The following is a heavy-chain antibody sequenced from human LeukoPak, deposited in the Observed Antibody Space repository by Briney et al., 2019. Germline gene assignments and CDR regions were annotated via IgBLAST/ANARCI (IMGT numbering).Heavy chain of an antibody. CDR2: MNPNSGNT. D-gene: IGHD6-6*01. Sequence: ASVTVSCKAPGYTFTSYDINWVRQATGQGLEWMGWMNPNSGNTGYAQKFQGRVTMTRNTSISTAYMELSSLRSEDTAVYYCARAPAPSSSSDYWGQGTLVTVSS. CDR3: ARAPAPSSSSDY. V-gene: IGHV1-8*01. CDR1: GYTFTSYD. J-gene: IGHJ4*02.